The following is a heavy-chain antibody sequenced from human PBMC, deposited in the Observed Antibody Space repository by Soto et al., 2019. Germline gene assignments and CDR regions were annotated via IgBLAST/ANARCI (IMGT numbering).Heavy chain of an antibody. D-gene: IGHD3-16*02. CDR3: ATEKITFGGVIPTGEAFDY. V-gene: IGHV1-24*01. J-gene: IGHJ4*02. Sequence: GTSVKVTSKVSRYTLTELSMYWVRQATGKGLEWMGGFDPEDGETIYAQKFQGRVTMTEDTSTDTAYMELSSLRSEDTAVYYCATEKITFGGVIPTGEAFDYWGQGTLVTVSS. CDR1: RYTLTELS. CDR2: FDPEDGET.